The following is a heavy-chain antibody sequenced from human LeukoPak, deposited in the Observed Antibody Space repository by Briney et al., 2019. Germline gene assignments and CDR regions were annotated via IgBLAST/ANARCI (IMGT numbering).Heavy chain of an antibody. CDR2: IYYSGST. D-gene: IGHD3-22*01. Sequence: PSGTLSLTCTVSGGSISSSSYYWGWIRQPPGKGLEWIGYIYYSGSTNYNPSLKSRVTISVDTSKNQFSLKLSSVTAADTAVYYCARRYYYDSSGYYYGWFDPWGQGTLVTVSS. J-gene: IGHJ5*02. CDR3: ARRYYYDSSGYYYGWFDP. CDR1: GGSISSSSYY. V-gene: IGHV4-61*05.